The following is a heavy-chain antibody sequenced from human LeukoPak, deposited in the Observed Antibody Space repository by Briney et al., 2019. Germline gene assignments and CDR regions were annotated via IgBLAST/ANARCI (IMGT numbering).Heavy chain of an antibody. CDR2: IYYTGST. CDR3: ARHPGGENPQFDY. CDR1: GGSIRNDY. J-gene: IGHJ4*02. V-gene: IGHV4-59*08. Sequence: SETLSLTCTVSGGSIRNDYWIWIRQPPGKGLEWIGYIYYTGSTNYNTSLKSRVTIAIDTSKNQFSLKLRSVTAADTAVYYCARHPGGENPQFDYWGQGTLVTVSS. D-gene: IGHD3-16*01.